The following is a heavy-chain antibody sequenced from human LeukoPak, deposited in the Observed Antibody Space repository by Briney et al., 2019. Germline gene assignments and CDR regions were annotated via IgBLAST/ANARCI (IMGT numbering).Heavy chain of an antibody. CDR1: GFTFSSYS. Sequence: GGSLRLSCAASGFTFSSYSMNWVRQAPGKGLEWVSSISSSSSYIYYADSAKGRFTISRDSANNSLYLTMNAVRAAATDVYYCARGHHYDDCEYWCQGTVATVSA. J-gene: IGHJ1*01. CDR2: ISSSSSYI. V-gene: IGHV3-21*01. CDR3: ARGHHYDDCEY. D-gene: IGHD4-17*01.